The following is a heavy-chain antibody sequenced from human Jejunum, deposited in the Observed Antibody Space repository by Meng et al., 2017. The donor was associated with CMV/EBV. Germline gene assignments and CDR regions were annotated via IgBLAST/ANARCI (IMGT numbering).Heavy chain of an antibody. CDR1: YA. Sequence: YAMHWVRQAPGKGLEWVAVVPNDGSNKYYTDSVKGRFTISRDSSKNTLDLQMNSLRAEDTAVYYCARSSGFCSSSSCYKGRRGFDYWGQGTLVTVSS. D-gene: IGHD2-2*02. CDR2: VPNDGSNK. CDR3: ARSSGFCSSSSCYKGRRGFDY. J-gene: IGHJ4*02. V-gene: IGHV3-30-3*01.